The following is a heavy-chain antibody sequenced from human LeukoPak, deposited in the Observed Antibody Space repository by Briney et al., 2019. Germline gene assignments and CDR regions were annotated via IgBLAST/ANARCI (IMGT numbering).Heavy chain of an antibody. V-gene: IGHV3-23*01. CDR1: GFTFSCYT. Sequence: GGSLRLSCTASGFTFSCYTMSWVRQAPGKGLRWVSTITTGGPNTYYADSVKGRFTVSRDDSKNTLYLQMNSLRAEGTAVYYCAKDGGLWVSAHWGDSWGRGTLVTVSS. CDR2: ITTGGPNT. J-gene: IGHJ4*02. CDR3: AKDGGLWVSAHWGDS. D-gene: IGHD7-27*01.